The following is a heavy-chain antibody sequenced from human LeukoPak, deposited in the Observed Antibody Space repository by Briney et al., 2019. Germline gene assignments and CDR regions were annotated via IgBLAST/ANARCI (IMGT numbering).Heavy chain of an antibody. V-gene: IGHV5-51*01. CDR1: GYSFTSYW. CDR3: ASLDGDYVGPYYFDY. D-gene: IGHD4-17*01. CDR2: IYPGDSDT. J-gene: IGHJ4*02. Sequence: GESLKISCKGSGYSFTSYWIGWVRQMPGKGLEWMGIIYPGDSDTRYSPSFQGQVTISADKSISTAYLQWSSLKASDTAMYYCASLDGDYVGPYYFDYWGQETLVTVSS.